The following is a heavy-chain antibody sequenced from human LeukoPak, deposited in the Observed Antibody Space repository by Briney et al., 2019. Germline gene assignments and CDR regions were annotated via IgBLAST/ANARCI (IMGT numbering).Heavy chain of an antibody. J-gene: IGHJ3*02. CDR3: ARFLSSGYYRAADAFDI. V-gene: IGHV3-53*01. D-gene: IGHD3-22*01. Sequence: PGGSLRLSCAASGFTVSSNYMSWVRQAPGKGLEWVSVIYSGGSTYYADSVKGRFTISRDNSKNTLYLQMNSLRAEDTAVYYCARFLSSGYYRAADAFDIWGQGTMVTVSS. CDR1: GFTVSSNY. CDR2: IYSGGST.